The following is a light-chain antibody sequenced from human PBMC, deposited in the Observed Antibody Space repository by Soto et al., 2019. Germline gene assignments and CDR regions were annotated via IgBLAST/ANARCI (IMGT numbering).Light chain of an antibody. CDR3: SSYTSSSTHV. CDR1: SSDVGGYNN. CDR2: DVS. V-gene: IGLV2-14*01. J-gene: IGLJ1*01. Sequence: QSALTQPASVSGSPVQSITISCTGTSSDVGGYNNVSWYQQHTGKAPKLMIYDVSNRPSGVSNRFSGSKSGNTASLTISGLQAEDEADYYSSSYTSSSTHVFGTGTQLTVL.